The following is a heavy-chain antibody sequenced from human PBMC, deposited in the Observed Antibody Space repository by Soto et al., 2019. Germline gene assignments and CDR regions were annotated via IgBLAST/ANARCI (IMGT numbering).Heavy chain of an antibody. CDR1: GGSFSGYY. J-gene: IGHJ4*02. Sequence: QVQLQQWGAGLLKPSETLSLTCAVYGGSFSGYYWNWIRQPPGKGLEWIGEINHSGSTNYNPSLKRRVTLSVDTYKNQFPMKLSSVTAAATAEYYCARGGGRIFDYWGQGTLVTVSS. D-gene: IGHD3-16*01. CDR2: INHSGST. V-gene: IGHV4-34*01. CDR3: ARGGGRIFDY.